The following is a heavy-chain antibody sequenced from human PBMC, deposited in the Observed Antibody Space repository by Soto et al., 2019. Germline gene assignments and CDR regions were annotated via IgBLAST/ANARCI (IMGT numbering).Heavy chain of an antibody. Sequence: GASVKVSCKAIGYGFTRHYIHWVRQAPGQGLEWMGTIYPDGGNIAYAQKFQGRVTMTKDTSMSTVYMELHSLRSEDTAVYYCARGGNGVVIIYGMDVWGQGTTVTVSS. CDR3: ARGGNGVVIIYGMDV. CDR2: IYPDGGNI. CDR1: GYGFTRHY. J-gene: IGHJ6*02. V-gene: IGHV1-46*01. D-gene: IGHD3-3*01.